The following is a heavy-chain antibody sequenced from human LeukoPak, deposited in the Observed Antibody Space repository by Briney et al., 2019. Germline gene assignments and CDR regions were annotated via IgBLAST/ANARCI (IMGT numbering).Heavy chain of an antibody. J-gene: IGHJ6*03. CDR1: GGSFSGYY. CDR3: ARGTGYYYYYMDV. V-gene: IGHV4-34*01. Sequence: SETLSLTCAVYGGSFSGYYWSWIRQPPGKGLEWLGEINHSGSTNYNPSLKSRVTISVDTSKNQFSLKLSSVTAADTAVYYCARGTGYYYYYMDVWGKGTTVTVSS. CDR2: INHSGST. D-gene: IGHD4-17*01.